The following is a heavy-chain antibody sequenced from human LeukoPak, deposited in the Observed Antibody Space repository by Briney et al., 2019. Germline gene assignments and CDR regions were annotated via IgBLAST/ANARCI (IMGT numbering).Heavy chain of an antibody. Sequence: SETLSLTCAVSGGSISDYYWSWIRQPPGKGLEWIGYIYYSGNTNYNPSLKSRVTISVDTSKNQFSRKLRSVIAADTALYYCARHNGGVPGATLWLDPWGQGTLVPVSS. CDR3: ARHNGGVPGATLWLDP. J-gene: IGHJ5*02. D-gene: IGHD2-8*02. CDR2: IYYSGNT. V-gene: IGHV4-59*08. CDR1: GGSISDYY.